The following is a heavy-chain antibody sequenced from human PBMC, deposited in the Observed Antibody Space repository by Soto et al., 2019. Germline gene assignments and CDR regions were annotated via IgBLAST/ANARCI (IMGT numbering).Heavy chain of an antibody. CDR2: INAGYGNT. J-gene: IGHJ4*02. D-gene: IGHD7-27*01. CDR1: GHTFSSYA. Sequence: PSVKVPCKASGHTFSSYAMHWVRQAPGQRLEWMGWINAGYGNTKSSQKCQDRVTISRDTSASTAYMELTSLRSEDTAVYYCARDTGDGTFDFWGQGALVTVSS. CDR3: ARDTGDGTFDF. V-gene: IGHV1-3*01.